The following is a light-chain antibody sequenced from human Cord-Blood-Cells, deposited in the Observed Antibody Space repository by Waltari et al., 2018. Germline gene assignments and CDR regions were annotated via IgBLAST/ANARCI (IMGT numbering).Light chain of an antibody. V-gene: IGLV2-23*01. Sequence: QYALTQPASVPRSPEQSLTITCTGTSRDPACHTLVPWYQQHPGKAPKLMIYEGSKRPSGVSNRFSGSKSGNTASLTISGLQAEDEADYYCCSYAGSSTWVFGGGTKLTVL. J-gene: IGLJ3*02. CDR3: CSYAGSSTWV. CDR1: SRDPACHTL. CDR2: EGS.